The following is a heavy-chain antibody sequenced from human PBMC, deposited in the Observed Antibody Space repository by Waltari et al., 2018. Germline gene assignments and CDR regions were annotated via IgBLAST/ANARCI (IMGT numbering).Heavy chain of an antibody. CDR2: INHSGST. CDR1: GGSFSGYY. D-gene: IGHD5-18*01. CDR3: ARGRIQLWLHRFDY. V-gene: IGHV4-34*01. J-gene: IGHJ4*02. Sequence: QVQLQQWGAGLLKPSETLSLTCPVYGGSFSGYYWSWIRQPPGKGLEWIGEINHSGSTNYNPSLKSRVTISVDTSKNQFSLKLSSVTAADTAVYYCARGRIQLWLHRFDYWGQGTLVTVSS.